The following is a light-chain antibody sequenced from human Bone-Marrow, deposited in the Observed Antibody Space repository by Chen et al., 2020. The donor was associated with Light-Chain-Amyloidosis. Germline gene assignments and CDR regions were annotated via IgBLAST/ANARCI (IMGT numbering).Light chain of an antibody. Sequence: NFMLTQPHSVAESPGKKVIISRTRRSGSIATNYVQLYQQRPGSSPTTVIYADDQSPSGVPDRFSGSIDRSSNSASLTISGLKTEDEADYYCQSYQGSSQGVFGGGTKLTVL. CDR2: ADD. CDR3: QSYQGSSQGV. CDR1: SGSIATNY. J-gene: IGLJ3*02. V-gene: IGLV6-57*01.